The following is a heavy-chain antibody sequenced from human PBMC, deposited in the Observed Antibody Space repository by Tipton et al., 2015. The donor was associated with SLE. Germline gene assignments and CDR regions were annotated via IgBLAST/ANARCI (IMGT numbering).Heavy chain of an antibody. CDR1: GGSISSSSYY. CDR2: MYYSGST. CDR3: ARIEYYFYYGMDV. V-gene: IGHV4-39*01. Sequence: TLSLTCSVSGGSISSSSYYWGWVRQPPGKGLEWIGAMYYSGSTHSNPSLESRLIISADMSKNQFSLKLTSVTAADTAVYYCARIEYYFYYGMDVWGRGTTVIVSS. J-gene: IGHJ6*02.